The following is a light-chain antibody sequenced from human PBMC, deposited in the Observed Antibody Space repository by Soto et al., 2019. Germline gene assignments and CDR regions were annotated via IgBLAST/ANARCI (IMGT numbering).Light chain of an antibody. V-gene: IGLV2-14*03. CDR1: SSDVGGYNY. Sequence: QSALTQPASVSGSPGQSITISCTGTSSDVGGYNYVSWYQHHPGKAPKLILYDVSNRPSGVSNRFSGSKSGNTASLTISGLQPEDAADYYCSSYTTSNTRQIVFGTGTKLTVL. CDR3: SSYTTSNTRQIV. CDR2: DVS. J-gene: IGLJ1*01.